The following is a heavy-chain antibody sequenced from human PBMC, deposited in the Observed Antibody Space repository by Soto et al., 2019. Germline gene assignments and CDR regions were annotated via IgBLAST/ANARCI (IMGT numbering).Heavy chain of an antibody. Sequence: QVQLVQSGAEVKKPGASVKVSCKASGYTFTSYGISWVRQAPGQGLEWMGWISAYNGNTNYAQKLQGRVTMTTDTSTSTDYMELWSMRSDDTAVYYCARKYYYDISGYYYCFDYWGQVTLVTVSS. V-gene: IGHV1-18*01. CDR2: ISAYNGNT. J-gene: IGHJ4*02. CDR1: GYTFTSYG. CDR3: ARKYYYDISGYYYCFDY. D-gene: IGHD3-22*01.